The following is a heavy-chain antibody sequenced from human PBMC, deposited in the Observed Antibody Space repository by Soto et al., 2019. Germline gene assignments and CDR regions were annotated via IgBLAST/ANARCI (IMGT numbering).Heavy chain of an antibody. Sequence: ASVKVSCKASGGTFSSYAISWVRQAPGQGLEWMGGIIPIFGTANYAQKFQGRVTITADESTSTAYMELSSLRSEDTAVYYCATVFTVTTQAGVYYYGMDVWGQGTTVTVSS. J-gene: IGHJ6*02. D-gene: IGHD4-17*01. CDR3: ATVFTVTTQAGVYYYGMDV. CDR1: GGTFSSYA. CDR2: IIPIFGTA. V-gene: IGHV1-69*13.